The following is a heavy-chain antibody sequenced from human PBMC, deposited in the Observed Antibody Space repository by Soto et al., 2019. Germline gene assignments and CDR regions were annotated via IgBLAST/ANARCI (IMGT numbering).Heavy chain of an antibody. Sequence: SETLSLTCAVYGGSFSGYYWSWIRQPPGKGLEWIGEINHSGSTNYNPSLKSRVTISVDTSKNQFSLKLSSVTAADTAVYYCARSCRYSSSSTGWFDPWGQGTLVTVSS. CDR2: INHSGST. J-gene: IGHJ5*02. CDR3: ARSCRYSSSSTGWFDP. V-gene: IGHV4-34*01. D-gene: IGHD6-6*01. CDR1: GGSFSGYY.